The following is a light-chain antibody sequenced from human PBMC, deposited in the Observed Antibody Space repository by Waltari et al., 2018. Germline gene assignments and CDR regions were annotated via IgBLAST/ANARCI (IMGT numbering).Light chain of an antibody. CDR3: QHYLRLPVT. V-gene: IGKV3-20*01. CDR2: GAS. CDR1: QSVSRA. J-gene: IGKJ1*01. Sequence: IVLTQSTGTLSLYLGDRATVSCRASQSVSRALAWYQQKPGQAPRLLIYGASTRATGIPDRFSGSGSGTDFSLTISRLEPDDFAVYYCQHYLRLPVTFGQGTTVEI.